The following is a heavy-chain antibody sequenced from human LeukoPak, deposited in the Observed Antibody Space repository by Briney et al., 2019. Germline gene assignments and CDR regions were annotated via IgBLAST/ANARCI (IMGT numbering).Heavy chain of an antibody. J-gene: IGHJ4*02. CDR3: AKRASSGWYYFDY. V-gene: IGHV3-53*01. Sequence: GGSLRLSCAASGFTVSSTYMSWVRQAPGKGLEWVSTLYSGGSTHYADSVKGRFTISRDNSKNTLYLQMNSLRAEDTAVYYCAKRASSGWYYFDYWGQGTLVTVSS. CDR2: LYSGGST. CDR1: GFTVSSTY. D-gene: IGHD3-22*01.